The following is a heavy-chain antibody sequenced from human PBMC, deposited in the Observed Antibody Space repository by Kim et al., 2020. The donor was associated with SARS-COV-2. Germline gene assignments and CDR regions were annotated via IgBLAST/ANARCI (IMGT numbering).Heavy chain of an antibody. D-gene: IGHD3-22*01. J-gene: IGHJ6*02. CDR1: GYTFTSYY. CDR2: INPSGGST. V-gene: IGHV1-46*01. Sequence: ASVKVSCKASGYTFTSYYMHWVRQATGQGLEWMGIINPSGGSTSYAQKFQGRVTMTRDTSRSTVYMELSSLRSEDTAVYYCARDRSYYDSSGYYINYYYYYGMDVWGQGTTVTVSS. CDR3: ARDRSYYDSSGYYINYYYYYGMDV.